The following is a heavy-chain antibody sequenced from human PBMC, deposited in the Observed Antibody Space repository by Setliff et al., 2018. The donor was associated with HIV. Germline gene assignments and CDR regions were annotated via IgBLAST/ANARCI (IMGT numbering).Heavy chain of an antibody. D-gene: IGHD6-19*01. CDR2: IYYSGST. CDR3: AKDIPGPAINSGRIKNWFDP. CDR1: GGSFSSYY. V-gene: IGHV4-59*01. J-gene: IGHJ5*02. Sequence: PSETLSLTCAVCGGSFSSYYWSWIRQPPGKGLEWIGYIYYSGSTNYNPSLKSRVTISVDTSKNQFSLKLSSVTAADTAVYYCAKDIPGPAINSGRIKNWFDPWGEGTLVTVSS.